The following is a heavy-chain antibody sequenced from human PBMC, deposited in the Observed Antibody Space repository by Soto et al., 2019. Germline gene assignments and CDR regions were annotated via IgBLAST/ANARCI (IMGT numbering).Heavy chain of an antibody. Sequence: LRLSCAASGFTFSSYGMHWVRQAPGKGLEWVAAISYDGSNKYYADSVKGRFTISRDNSKNTLYLQMNSLRAEDTAACYCAKDEVEVDPVNYYYYMDVWGKGTTVTVSS. CDR2: ISYDGSNK. V-gene: IGHV3-30*18. D-gene: IGHD4-17*01. CDR3: AKDEVEVDPVNYYYYMDV. CDR1: GFTFSSYG. J-gene: IGHJ6*03.